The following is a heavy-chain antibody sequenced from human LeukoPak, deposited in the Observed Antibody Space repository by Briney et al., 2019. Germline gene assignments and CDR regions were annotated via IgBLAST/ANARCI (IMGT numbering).Heavy chain of an antibody. CDR2: ISYDGSTK. D-gene: IGHD3-3*01. J-gene: IGHJ6*02. V-gene: IGHV3-30*18. CDR3: AKYDFWSGYGIDV. CDR1: GFTFSSSG. Sequence: GRSLRLSCAASGFTFSSSGMHWVRQAPGKGLEWVAVISYDGSTKCYADSVKGRFTISRDNSKSTLYLQMNSLRAEDTAVYYCAKYDFWSGYGIDVWGQGTTVTVSS.